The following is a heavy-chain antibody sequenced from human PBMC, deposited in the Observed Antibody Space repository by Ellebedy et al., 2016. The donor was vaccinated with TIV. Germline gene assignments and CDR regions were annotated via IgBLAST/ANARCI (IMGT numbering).Heavy chain of an antibody. CDR2: IYPGDSDP. CDR3: SRRDGSGWPH. Sequence: GESLKISCKGSGYSFASYWIGWVRQMPGKGLEWMGIIYPGDSDPRYSPSFQGQVTLAADKSINTAYLQWSSLKAADTARYYCSRRDGSGWPHWGQGTLVTVSS. V-gene: IGHV5-51*01. CDR1: GYSFASYW. J-gene: IGHJ4*02. D-gene: IGHD6-19*01.